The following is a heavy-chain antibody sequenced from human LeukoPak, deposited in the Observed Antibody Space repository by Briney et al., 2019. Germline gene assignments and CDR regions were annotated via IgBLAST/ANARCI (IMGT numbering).Heavy chain of an antibody. Sequence: GGSLRLSCAASGFTFSSYSMNWVRQAPGEGLEWVSSISSSSSYIYYADSVKGRFTISRDNAKNSLYLQMNSLRAEDTAVYYCAKGLDCSSTSCYGGVDWGQGTLVTVSS. CDR2: ISSSSSYI. D-gene: IGHD2-2*01. J-gene: IGHJ4*02. CDR1: GFTFSSYS. V-gene: IGHV3-21*04. CDR3: AKGLDCSSTSCYGGVD.